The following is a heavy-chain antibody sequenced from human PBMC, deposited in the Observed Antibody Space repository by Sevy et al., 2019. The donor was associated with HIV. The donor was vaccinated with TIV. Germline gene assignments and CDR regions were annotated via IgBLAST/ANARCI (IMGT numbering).Heavy chain of an antibody. J-gene: IGHJ4*02. V-gene: IGHV1-46*01. CDR3: VRADPDQHFDS. CDR1: GDTFTNNY. Sequence: ASVKVSCKASGDTFTNNYIHWVRQAPGQGLEWMGMVDPSAGNTTYAQKFQGRVTMTMETSTSILYMELSSLRSEDTAVYYCVRADPDQHFDSWGQGTLVTVSS. CDR2: VDPSAGNT.